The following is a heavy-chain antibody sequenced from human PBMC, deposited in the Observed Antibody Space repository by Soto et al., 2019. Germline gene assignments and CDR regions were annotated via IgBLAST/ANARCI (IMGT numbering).Heavy chain of an antibody. J-gene: IGHJ4*02. CDR2: IYYSGST. CDR1: GGSISSYY. D-gene: IGHD3-16*02. V-gene: IGHV4-59*08. CDR3: ARQLYTRQFDY. Sequence: SSETLSLTCTVSGGSISSYYWSWIRQPPGKGLEWIGYIYYSGSTNYNPSLKSRVTISVDTSKNQFSLKLSSVTAADTAVYYCARQLYTRQFDYWGQGTLVTVST.